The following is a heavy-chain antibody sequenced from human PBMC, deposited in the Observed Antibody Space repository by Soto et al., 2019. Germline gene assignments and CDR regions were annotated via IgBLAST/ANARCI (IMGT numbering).Heavy chain of an antibody. Sequence: PGGSLRLSCAASGFTISSYGMHWVRQAPGKGLEWVAVISYDGSNKYYADSVKGRFTISRDNSKSTLYLQMNSLRAEDTAVYYCAKDADCSGGSCYSDYWGQGTLVTVSS. CDR2: ISYDGSNK. CDR3: AKDADCSGGSCYSDY. V-gene: IGHV3-30*18. D-gene: IGHD2-15*01. J-gene: IGHJ4*02. CDR1: GFTISSYG.